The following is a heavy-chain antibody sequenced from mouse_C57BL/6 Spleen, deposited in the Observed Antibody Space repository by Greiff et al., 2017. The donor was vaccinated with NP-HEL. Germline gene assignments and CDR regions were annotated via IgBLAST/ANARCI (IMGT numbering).Heavy chain of an antibody. D-gene: IGHD1-1*01. CDR3: ARDAYYYGSSPFDY. Sequence: EVQLQQSGPELVKPGASVKISCKASGYTFTDYYMNWVKQSHGKSLEWIGDINPNNGGTSYNQKFKGKATLTVDKSSSTAYMELRSLTSEDSAVYYFARDAYYYGSSPFDYWGQGTTLTVSS. J-gene: IGHJ2*01. V-gene: IGHV1-26*01. CDR1: GYTFTDYY. CDR2: INPNNGGT.